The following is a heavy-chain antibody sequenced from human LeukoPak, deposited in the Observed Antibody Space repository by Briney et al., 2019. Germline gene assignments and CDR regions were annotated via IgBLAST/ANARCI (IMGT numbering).Heavy chain of an antibody. CDR1: GGSISSGGHY. Sequence: SETLSLTCTVSGGSISSGGHYWCWIRQHPGKGLEWIGYIYYSGSTNSNPSLKSRVSIDVDTSKNQFSLKMRSVTAADTAVYYCARDGSGWYTDYWGQGTLVTVSS. CDR3: ARDGSGWYTDY. CDR2: IYYSGST. V-gene: IGHV4-31*03. D-gene: IGHD6-19*01. J-gene: IGHJ4*02.